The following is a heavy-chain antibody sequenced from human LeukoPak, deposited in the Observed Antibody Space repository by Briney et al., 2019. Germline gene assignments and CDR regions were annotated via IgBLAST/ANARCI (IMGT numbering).Heavy chain of an antibody. J-gene: IGHJ6*02. Sequence: PGGSLRLSCAACGFKFSDHYIDWVRQAPGKGLEGVGGSRKKASSYTTEYAACVEGRFTISRDVSESSLYLQINRLRTEDTAVYYCDRIAINENKGMDVWGQGTTVTVSS. D-gene: IGHD1/OR15-1a*01. V-gene: IGHV3-72*01. CDR2: SRKKASSYTT. CDR1: GFKFSDHY. CDR3: DRIAINENKGMDV.